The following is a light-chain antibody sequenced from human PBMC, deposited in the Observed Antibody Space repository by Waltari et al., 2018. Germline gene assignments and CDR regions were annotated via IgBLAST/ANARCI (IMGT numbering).Light chain of an antibody. CDR2: GAS. J-gene: IGKJ4*01. CDR1: QSISGSW. CDR3: QQYDASSVT. V-gene: IGKV3-20*01. Sequence: EIVFTQSPGTLSLSPGERVTLSCRASQSISGSWLAWYQQKPGQAPRLLMYGASSRATAIPDRFSGSGSGTDFTLTISRLEPEDFAVYYCQQYDASSVTFGGGTKVEIK.